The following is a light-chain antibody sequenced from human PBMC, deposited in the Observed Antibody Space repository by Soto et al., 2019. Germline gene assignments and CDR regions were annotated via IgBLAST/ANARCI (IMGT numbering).Light chain of an antibody. CDR3: QQSYSTPPWT. V-gene: IGKV1-39*01. CDR2: SAS. Sequence: DIQMTQLPSSLSASVGDRVTITCRASQSIVTYLNWYLQKPGKAPTLLIYSASNLQSVVPSRFSGSGAGTDFTLPIISLQPEDFATYFCQQSYSTPPWTVGQGTKVDIK. CDR1: QSIVTY. J-gene: IGKJ1*01.